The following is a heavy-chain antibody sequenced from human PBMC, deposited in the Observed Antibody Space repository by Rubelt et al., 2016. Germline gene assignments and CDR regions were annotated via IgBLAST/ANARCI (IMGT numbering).Heavy chain of an antibody. Sequence: GGSLRLSCAASGFTFSNYAMTWVRQAPGRGLEWVSAISGSGDKTFYADSVKGRFTISRDNAKNTLYLQMNSLRAEDTAVYYCAKDLGPGYSSSYYYGMDVWGQGTTVTVSS. CDR2: ISGSGDKT. J-gene: IGHJ6*02. CDR1: GFTFSNYA. V-gene: IGHV3-23*01. D-gene: IGHD6-6*01. CDR3: AKDLGPGYSSSYYYGMDV.